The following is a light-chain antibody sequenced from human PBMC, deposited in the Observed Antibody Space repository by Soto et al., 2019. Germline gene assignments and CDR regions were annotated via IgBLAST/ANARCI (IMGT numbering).Light chain of an antibody. V-gene: IGKV1-17*01. CDR3: HQPNSFPFT. CDR2: AAS. CDR1: QGIRND. J-gene: IGKJ5*01. Sequence: IQMTQSPSSLSASVGERGAITCRASQGIRNDLCWYQQKPGKAPKLLIYAASSLQSAVTSRFSGSGSGADFTITISSLQPEDFATYYCHQPNSFPFTFRQGTRLDI.